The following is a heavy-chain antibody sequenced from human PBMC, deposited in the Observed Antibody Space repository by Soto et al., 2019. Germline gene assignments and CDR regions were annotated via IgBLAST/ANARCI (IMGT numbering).Heavy chain of an antibody. V-gene: IGHV3-48*02. CDR2: ISITSSTI. CDR1: GFSFSTYS. CDR3: ATDSPAMDV. J-gene: IGHJ6*02. Sequence: ESGGGLVQPGGSLRLSCAASGFSFSTYSMNWVRQAPGKGLEWVSYISITSSTIFYADSVRGRFTISRDDAKNSLYLQMNSLRDEDTAVYYCATDSPAMDVWGQGTTVIVSS.